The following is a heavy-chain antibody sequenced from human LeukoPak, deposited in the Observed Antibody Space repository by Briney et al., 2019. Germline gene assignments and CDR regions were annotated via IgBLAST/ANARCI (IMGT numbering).Heavy chain of an antibody. CDR2: ITTSDGNT. J-gene: IGHJ4*02. CDR3: AKDGGLWVSAHWGDS. D-gene: IGHD7-27*01. CDR1: GFTFSSYS. V-gene: IGHV3-23*01. Sequence: GGSLRLSCAASGFTFSSYSMSWVRQAPGKGLEWVSTITTSDGNTYYADSVKGRFTVSRDNSKNTLFLQMNSLRAEDTAVYYCAKDGGLWVSAHWGDSWGRGTLVTVSS.